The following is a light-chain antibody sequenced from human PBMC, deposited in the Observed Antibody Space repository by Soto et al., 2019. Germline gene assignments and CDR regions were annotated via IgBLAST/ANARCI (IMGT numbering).Light chain of an antibody. CDR1: SSDVGGYNY. Sequence: QSVLTQPASVSGSPGQSITISCTGGSSDVGGYNYVSWYQQHPGKAPKLMIYEVSNRPSGVSNRFSGSKSGNTASLTISGLQAEDEADYYCSSYTSSSTYVFGTGTKVTVL. J-gene: IGLJ1*01. CDR3: SSYTSSSTYV. V-gene: IGLV2-14*01. CDR2: EVS.